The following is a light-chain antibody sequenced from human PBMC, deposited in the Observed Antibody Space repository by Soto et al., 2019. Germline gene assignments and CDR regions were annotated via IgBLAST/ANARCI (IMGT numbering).Light chain of an antibody. V-gene: IGKV3-20*01. CDR1: QTVSSN. CDR3: QQYDNSTIT. Sequence: EIVWTQSPGTLSLSPGERATLSCRASQTVSSNLAWYQQKPGQAPRLFIYDASSRATGIPDRFSGTGSETDFNLTISRLETEDFAVYECQQYDNSTITFGQGTRLEIK. J-gene: IGKJ5*01. CDR2: DAS.